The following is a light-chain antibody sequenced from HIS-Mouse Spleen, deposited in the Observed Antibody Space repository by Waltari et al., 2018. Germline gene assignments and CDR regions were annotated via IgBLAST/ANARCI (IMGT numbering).Light chain of an antibody. Sequence: QSALTQPASVSGSPGPSITISCTGTSRDVGGYNSASWYQPHPGKAPKLMIYDVSNRPSGVSNRFSGSKSGNTASLTISGLQAEDEADYYCSSYTSSSTRVFGGGTKLTVL. CDR3: SSYTSSSTRV. CDR2: DVS. J-gene: IGLJ3*02. V-gene: IGLV2-14*03. CDR1: SRDVGGYNS.